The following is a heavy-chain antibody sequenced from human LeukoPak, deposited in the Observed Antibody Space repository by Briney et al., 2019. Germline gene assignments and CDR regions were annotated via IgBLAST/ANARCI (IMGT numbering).Heavy chain of an antibody. CDR1: GFIFGGYT. Sequence: GGPLRLSCAGSGFIFGGYTMNWVRQAPGEGLEWLSYISPSGENKLYADSVKGRFSISRDNAKNSVYLQMDSLRAEDTAVYYCASRRSGWPNDAFDIWGQGTMVTVTS. V-gene: IGHV3-48*01. CDR2: ISPSGENK. CDR3: ASRRSGWPNDAFDI. D-gene: IGHD6-19*01. J-gene: IGHJ3*02.